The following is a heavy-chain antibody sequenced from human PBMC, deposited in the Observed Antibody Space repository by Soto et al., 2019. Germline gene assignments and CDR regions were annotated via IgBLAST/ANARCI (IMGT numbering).Heavy chain of an antibody. V-gene: IGHV3-74*01. CDR3: ARGRPYGMDV. CDR2: IDSDGSST. J-gene: IGHJ6*02. CDR1: GFTFGSYW. Sequence: EVQLVESGGGLVQPGGSLRVSCAASGFTFGSYWMNWVRQAPGKGLVWVSRIDSDGSSTTYADSVKGRFTTSRDNAKNTLYLQMSSLRVEDTAVYYCARGRPYGMDVWGQGTTVTLSS.